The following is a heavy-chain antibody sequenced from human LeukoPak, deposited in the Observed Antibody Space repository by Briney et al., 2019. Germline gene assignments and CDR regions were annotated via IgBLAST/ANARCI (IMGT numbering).Heavy chain of an antibody. CDR2: IKQDGSEK. Sequence: GGFLRLSCAASGFTFSSYWMSWVRQAPGKGLEWVANIKQDGSEKYYVDSVKGRFTISRDNAKNSLYLQMNSLRAEDTAVYYCARYHGTIFGVAPILYYMDVWGKGTTVTVSS. CDR3: ARYHGTIFGVAPILYYMDV. CDR1: GFTFSSYW. D-gene: IGHD3-3*01. V-gene: IGHV3-7*01. J-gene: IGHJ6*03.